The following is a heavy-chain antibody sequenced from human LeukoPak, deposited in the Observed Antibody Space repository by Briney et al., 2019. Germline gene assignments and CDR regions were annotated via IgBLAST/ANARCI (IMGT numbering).Heavy chain of an antibody. J-gene: IGHJ4*02. CDR2: IIPILGIA. CDR3: VREGSSSWYFDY. V-gene: IGHV1-69*04. CDR1: GGTFISYV. D-gene: IGHD6-13*01. Sequence: SVKVSCKPCGGTFISYVISWVGQAPGQGLEWMGRIIPILGIANYAQKFQGRVTITADKSTSTAYMGLSSLRSEDTAVYYCVREGSSSWYFDYWGQGTLVTVSS.